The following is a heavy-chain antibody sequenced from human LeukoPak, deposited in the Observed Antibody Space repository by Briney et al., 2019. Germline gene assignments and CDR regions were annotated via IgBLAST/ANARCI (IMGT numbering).Heavy chain of an antibody. J-gene: IGHJ5*02. V-gene: IGHV1-69*05. CDR2: IIPIFGTA. Sequence: GASVKVSCKASGGTFSSYAISWVRQAPGQGLEWMGGIIPIFGTANYAQKFQGRVTITTDESTSTAYMELSSLRSEDTAVYYCARECSSTSCSGTLDPWGQGTLVTVSS. D-gene: IGHD2-2*01. CDR3: ARECSSTSCSGTLDP. CDR1: GGTFSSYA.